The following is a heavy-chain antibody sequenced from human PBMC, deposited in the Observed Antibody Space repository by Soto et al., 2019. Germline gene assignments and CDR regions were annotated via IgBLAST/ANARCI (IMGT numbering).Heavy chain of an antibody. CDR2: IYHSGST. CDR3: ARDSGWFDP. J-gene: IGHJ5*02. Sequence: QLQLHESGPGLVMPSETLSLTCTVSGGSIRISDYFWGWIRQPPGKALEWIASIYHSGSTYYNPSLKSRVTMSVDTSNNQFALTLNSVTAADTAVYYCARDSGWFDPWGQGTLVTVSS. D-gene: IGHD7-27*01. V-gene: IGHV4-39*01. CDR1: GGSIRISDYF.